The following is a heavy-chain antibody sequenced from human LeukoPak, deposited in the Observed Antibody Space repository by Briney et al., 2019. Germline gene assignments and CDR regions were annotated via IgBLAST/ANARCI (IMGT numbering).Heavy chain of an antibody. V-gene: IGHV3-7*01. J-gene: IGHJ3*02. D-gene: IGHD3-9*01. CDR1: GFTFSSYW. CDR3: ARGVIFWPVGTHAFDI. Sequence: SGGSLRLSCAASGFTFSSYWMSWVRQAPGKGLEWVANIKQDGSEKYYVDSVKGRFTISRDNAKNSLYLQMNSLRAEDTAVYYCARGVIFWPVGTHAFDIWGQGTMVTVSS. CDR2: IKQDGSEK.